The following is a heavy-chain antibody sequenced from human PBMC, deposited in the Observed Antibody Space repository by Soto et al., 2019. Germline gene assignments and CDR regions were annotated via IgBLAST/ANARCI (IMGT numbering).Heavy chain of an antibody. CDR3: ARDLVRGWSDAFDI. Sequence: SVTQCVPSAVSGGSISGSNGWSWIRKPPGKGLEWIGEIYHSGSTNYNPSLKSRVTISVDKSKNQFSLKLSSVTAADTAVYYCARDLVRGWSDAFDIWGQGTMVTVSS. V-gene: IGHV4-4*02. CDR1: GGSISGSNG. J-gene: IGHJ3*02. D-gene: IGHD6-19*01. CDR2: IYHSGST.